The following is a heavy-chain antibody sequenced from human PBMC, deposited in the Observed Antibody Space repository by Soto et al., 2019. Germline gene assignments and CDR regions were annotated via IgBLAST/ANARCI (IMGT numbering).Heavy chain of an antibody. Sequence: GGSLRLSCAASGFTFSSYDMHWVRQATGKGLEWVSAIGTAGDTYYPGSVKGRFTISRENAKNSLYLQMNSLRAGDTAVYYCARAVLAVAGTELYYYMDVWGKGTTVTVSS. D-gene: IGHD6-19*01. V-gene: IGHV3-13*01. CDR1: GFTFSSYD. CDR3: ARAVLAVAGTELYYYMDV. J-gene: IGHJ6*03. CDR2: IGTAGDT.